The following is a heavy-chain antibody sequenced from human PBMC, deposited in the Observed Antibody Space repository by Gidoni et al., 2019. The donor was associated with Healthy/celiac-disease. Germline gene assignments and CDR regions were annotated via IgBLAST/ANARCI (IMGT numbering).Heavy chain of an antibody. CDR1: GGPISSGGYY. Sequence: QVQLQESGPGLVKPSQTLSPTCTVPGGPISSGGYYWSWIRQHPGKGLEWIGYIYYSGSTYYNPSLKSRVTISVDTSKNQFSLKLSSVTAADTAVYYCARGLPNCSGGSCYFGYFQHWGQGTLVTVSS. CDR3: ARGLPNCSGGSCYFGYFQH. J-gene: IGHJ1*01. V-gene: IGHV4-31*03. D-gene: IGHD2-15*01. CDR2: IYYSGST.